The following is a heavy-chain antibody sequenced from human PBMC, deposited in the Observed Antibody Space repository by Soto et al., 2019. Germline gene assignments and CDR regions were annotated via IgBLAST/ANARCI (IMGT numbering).Heavy chain of an antibody. J-gene: IGHJ2*01. CDR2: INDRGSI. CDR1: GGSFSGYY. V-gene: IGHV4-34*01. D-gene: IGHD3-9*01. CDR3: ARESHDILTGPPWVWYFDL. Sequence: QVQLQQWGAGPLRPLETLSLTCGVSGGSFSGYYWAWIRQSPGKGLEWIGEINDRGSINYNPSLKSRVSISVETSKNHYSLNLRSVTAADTALYYCARESHDILTGPPWVWYFDLWGRGTLVTVSS.